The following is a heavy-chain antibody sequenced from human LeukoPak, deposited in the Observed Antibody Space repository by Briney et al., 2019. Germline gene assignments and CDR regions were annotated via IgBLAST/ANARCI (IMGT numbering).Heavy chain of an antibody. Sequence: GGSLRLSCAASGFTFSSYAMSWVRQAPGKGLEWVSAISGSGGSTYYADSVKGRFTISRDNSKNTLYLQMNSLRAEDTAVYYCAKEYCSGGSCPKDDAFDIWGQGTMVTASS. CDR1: GFTFSSYA. CDR3: AKEYCSGGSCPKDDAFDI. V-gene: IGHV3-23*01. D-gene: IGHD2-15*01. CDR2: ISGSGGST. J-gene: IGHJ3*02.